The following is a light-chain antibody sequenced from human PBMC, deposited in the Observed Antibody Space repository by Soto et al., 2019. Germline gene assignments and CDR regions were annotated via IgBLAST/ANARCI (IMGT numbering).Light chain of an antibody. V-gene: IGKV3D-15*01. CDR2: GAS. CDR3: QQYASSPLLT. CDR1: QSVSSN. J-gene: IGKJ4*01. Sequence: IVMTQSPATLSVSPGERATLSCRASQSVSSNLAWYQQKPGQAPRLLIYGASTRATGIPDRFSGSGSGTDFTLSISRLEPEDFAVYYCQQYASSPLLTFGGGTKVDIK.